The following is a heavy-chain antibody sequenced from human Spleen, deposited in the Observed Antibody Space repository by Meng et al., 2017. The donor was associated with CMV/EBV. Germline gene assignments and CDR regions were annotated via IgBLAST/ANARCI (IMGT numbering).Heavy chain of an antibody. Sequence: GGSLRLSCAASGFTFSSYSMNWVRQAPGKGLEWVSSISSSSSYIYYADSVKGRFTISRDNAKNSLYLQINSLRADDTAVYYCARDGPVSKSFAYWGQGTLVTVSS. CDR2: ISSSSSYI. V-gene: IGHV3-21*04. CDR3: ARDGPVSKSFAY. CDR1: GFTFSSYS. J-gene: IGHJ4*02.